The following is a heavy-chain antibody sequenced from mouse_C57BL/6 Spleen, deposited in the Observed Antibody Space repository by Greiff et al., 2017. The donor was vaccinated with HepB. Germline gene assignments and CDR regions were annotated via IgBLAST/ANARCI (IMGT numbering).Heavy chain of an antibody. CDR2: ISYSGST. V-gene: IGHV3-8*01. Sequence: EVKLMESGPGLAKPSQTLSLTCSVTGYSITSDYWNWIRKFPGNKLEYMGYISYSGSTYYNPSLKSRISITRDTSKNQYYLQLNSVTTEDTATYYCARGDYYGSSFTSYWYFDVWGTGTTVTVSS. CDR3: ARGDYYGSSFTSYWYFDV. CDR1: GYSITSDY. D-gene: IGHD1-1*01. J-gene: IGHJ1*03.